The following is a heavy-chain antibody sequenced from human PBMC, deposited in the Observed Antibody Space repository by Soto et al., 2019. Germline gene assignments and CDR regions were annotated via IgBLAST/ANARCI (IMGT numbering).Heavy chain of an antibody. J-gene: IGHJ4*02. V-gene: IGHV4-34*01. CDR1: GGSFSGYY. CDR2: INHSGST. CDR3: ARITFGGVIVDYDY. Sequence: SETLSLTCAVYGGSFSGYYWSWIRQPPGKGLEWIGEINHSGSTNYNPSLKSRVTILVDKSKNQFSLKLISVTAADTAVYYCARITFGGVIVDYDYWGQGTLVTVSS. D-gene: IGHD3-16*02.